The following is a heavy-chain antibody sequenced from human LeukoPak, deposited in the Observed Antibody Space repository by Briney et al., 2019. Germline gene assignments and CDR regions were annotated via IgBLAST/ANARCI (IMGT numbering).Heavy chain of an antibody. CDR1: GYTFTSYY. CDR2: INPSGGST. J-gene: IGHJ3*02. D-gene: IGHD6-13*01. Sequence: ASVKVSCKASGYTFTSYYMHWVRQAPGQGLEWMGIINPSGGSTSYAQKFQGGVTMTRDTSTSTVYMELSSLRSEDTAVYYCARDDSLIAAAGTGAFDIWGQGTMVTVSS. V-gene: IGHV1-46*01. CDR3: ARDDSLIAAAGTGAFDI.